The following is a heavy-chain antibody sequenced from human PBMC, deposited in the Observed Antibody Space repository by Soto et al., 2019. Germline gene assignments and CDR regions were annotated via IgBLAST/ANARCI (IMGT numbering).Heavy chain of an antibody. V-gene: IGHV3-30*18. CDR2: VSSDGNNK. J-gene: IGHJ5*02. D-gene: IGHD2-2*01. CDR1: GFSFSKYG. CDR3: AKDRVIQLLPIWPDP. Sequence: QVHLVESGGGVLQPGTSLRLSCVASGFSFSKYGMHWVRQAPGKGLEWVAFVSSDGNNKYYADSVKGQFTISRDNSKNTVYLQVDSLRLDDTAIYYCAKDRVIQLLPIWPDPWGQGTLVTVSS.